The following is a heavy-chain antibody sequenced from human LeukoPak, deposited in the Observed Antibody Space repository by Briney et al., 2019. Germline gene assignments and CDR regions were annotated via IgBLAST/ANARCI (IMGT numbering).Heavy chain of an antibody. CDR3: ARDGGPGYYFDY. V-gene: IGHV4-59*01. CDR1: GGSISSYY. Sequence: PSETLSLTCTVSGGSISSYYWSWIRQPPGKGLEWIGYIYYSGSTNYNPSLKSRVTISVDTSRNQFSLKLSSVTAADTAVYYCARDGGPGYYFDYWGQETLVTVSS. D-gene: IGHD3-16*01. J-gene: IGHJ4*02. CDR2: IYYSGST.